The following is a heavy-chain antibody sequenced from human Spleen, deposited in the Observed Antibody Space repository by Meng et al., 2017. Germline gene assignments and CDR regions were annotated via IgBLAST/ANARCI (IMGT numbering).Heavy chain of an antibody. Sequence: EVQLLESGGGLVQRGGSLRLSCAASGFSRRNFAMSWVRQAPGKGLEWVSGLSAYDGSRYYADSVKGRFTISSDNSKNTLFLQMNSLTAEDTAVYYCAKGGRKHIVMVTAKKEAHFDYWGQGTLVTVSS. J-gene: IGHJ4*02. V-gene: IGHV3-23*01. D-gene: IGHD2-21*02. CDR1: GFSRRNFA. CDR2: LSAYDGSR. CDR3: AKGGRKHIVMVTAKKEAHFDY.